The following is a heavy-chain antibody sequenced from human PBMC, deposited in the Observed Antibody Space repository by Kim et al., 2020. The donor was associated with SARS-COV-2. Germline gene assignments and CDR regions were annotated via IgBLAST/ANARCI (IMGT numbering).Heavy chain of an antibody. J-gene: IGHJ5*02. Sequence: YYADSVKGRFIISRDDSKNTLYLQMSSLRSEDTAVYYCARITSDSGSHFEPWGQGTLVTVSS. CDR3: ARITSDSGSHFEP. D-gene: IGHD3-10*01. V-gene: IGHV3-53*01.